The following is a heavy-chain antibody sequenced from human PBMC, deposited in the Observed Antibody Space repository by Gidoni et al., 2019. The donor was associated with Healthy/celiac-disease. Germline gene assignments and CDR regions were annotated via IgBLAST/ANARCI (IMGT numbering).Heavy chain of an antibody. Sequence: QVQLVPSGAEVKKPGAAVKVSCKASGYNFTSYGISWVRLAPGQGLEWMGWISAYHGKTNDAQKLKGRVPMTTDTSTSTAYMELRSLRSDDTAVYYGAREGRYGSGSQGSFGYWGQGTLVTVSS. CDR1: GYNFTSYG. D-gene: IGHD3-10*01. V-gene: IGHV1-18*04. CDR3: AREGRYGSGSQGSFGY. J-gene: IGHJ4*02. CDR2: ISAYHGKT.